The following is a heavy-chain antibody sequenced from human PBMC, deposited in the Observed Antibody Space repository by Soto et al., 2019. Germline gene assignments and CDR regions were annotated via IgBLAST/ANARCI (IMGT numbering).Heavy chain of an antibody. D-gene: IGHD5-12*01. CDR2: IFYSGGT. J-gene: IGHJ4*02. CDR3: ARDHRRDGYNCFDY. CDR1: GGSILDSTYY. V-gene: IGHV4-39*02. Sequence: SETLSLTCTVSGGSILDSTYYWAWIRQSPGKGLEWIGTIFYSGGTFYTPSLKSRVTMSVDTSNNQFSLKLSSVTAADTAVYYCARDHRRDGYNCFDYWGQGTLVTVSS.